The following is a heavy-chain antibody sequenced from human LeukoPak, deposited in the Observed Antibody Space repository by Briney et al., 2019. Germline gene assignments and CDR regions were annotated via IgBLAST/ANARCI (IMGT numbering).Heavy chain of an antibody. Sequence: VESLRLSCAASGFTFSTYSMNWVRQAPGKGLEWVAVIWYDGSNKYYADSVKGRFTISRDNSKNTLYLQMNSLRAEDTAVYYCAKGSEYSSSVFDYWGQGTLVTVSS. J-gene: IGHJ4*02. D-gene: IGHD6-6*01. V-gene: IGHV3-33*06. CDR2: IWYDGSNK. CDR1: GFTFSTYS. CDR3: AKGSEYSSSVFDY.